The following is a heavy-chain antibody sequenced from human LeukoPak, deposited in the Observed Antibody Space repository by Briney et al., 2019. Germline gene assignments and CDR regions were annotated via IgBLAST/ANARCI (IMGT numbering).Heavy chain of an antibody. CDR3: ARGRSMDV. V-gene: IGHV3-7*01. CDR1: GFTFSGNW. J-gene: IGHJ6*02. CDR2: IKQDGSEK. Sequence: GGSLRLSCAASGFTFSGNWMSWVRQAPGKGLEWVANIKQDGSEKYYVDSVKGRFTISRDNAKNPVYVQMNSLRAEDTAVYYCARGRSMDVWGQGTTVTVPS.